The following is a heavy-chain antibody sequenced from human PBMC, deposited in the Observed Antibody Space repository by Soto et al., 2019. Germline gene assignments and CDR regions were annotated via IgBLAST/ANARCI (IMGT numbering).Heavy chain of an antibody. CDR1: GFTFSSYA. V-gene: IGHV3-23*01. CDR3: AKEYFDYGASRGVLTFDP. CDR2: ISGSGGST. J-gene: IGHJ5*02. Sequence: GGSLRLSCAASGFTFSSYAMSWVRQAPGKGLEWVSAISGSGGSTYYADSVKGRFTISRDNSKNTLYLQMNSLRAEDTAVYYCAKEYFDYGASRGVLTFDPWGQGTLVTVSS. D-gene: IGHD4-17*01.